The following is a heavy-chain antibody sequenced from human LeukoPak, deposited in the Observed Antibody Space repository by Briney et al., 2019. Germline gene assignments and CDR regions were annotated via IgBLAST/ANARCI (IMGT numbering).Heavy chain of an antibody. CDR1: GFTFSGYA. V-gene: IGHV3-33*01. D-gene: IGHD2-15*01. CDR3: ARGAYCSGGRCPGAFDI. Sequence: GGSLRLSCAASGFTFSGYAMYWVRQAPGKGLEWVTIIWYDGSNKNYADSVKGRFTISRDNSKNTLYLQMNSLRAEDTAVYYCARGAYCSGGRCPGAFDIWGQGTMVTVSS. CDR2: IWYDGSNK. J-gene: IGHJ3*02.